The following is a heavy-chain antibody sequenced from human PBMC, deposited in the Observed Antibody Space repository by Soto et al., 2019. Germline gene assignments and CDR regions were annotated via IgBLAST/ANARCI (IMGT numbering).Heavy chain of an antibody. CDR1: GFTFSSYA. J-gene: IGHJ4*02. CDR3: AKDSGAAMVRYYFDY. V-gene: IGHV3-23*01. D-gene: IGHD3-10*01. CDR2: ISGSGGST. Sequence: GGALRLSCAASGFTFSSYAMSWVRQAPGKGLEWVSAISGSGGSTYSADSVKGRFTISRDNSKNTLYLQMNSLRADDTAVYYCAKDSGAAMVRYYFDYWGQGTLVTVSS.